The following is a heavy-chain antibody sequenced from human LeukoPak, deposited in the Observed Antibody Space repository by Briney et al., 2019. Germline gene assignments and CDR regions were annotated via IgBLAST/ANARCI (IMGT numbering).Heavy chain of an antibody. J-gene: IGHJ5*02. D-gene: IGHD2-2*01. CDR2: IIPIFGTA. Sequence: ASVKVSCKASGYTFTGYYMHWVRQVPGQGLEWMGGIIPIFGTANYAQKFQGRVTITADKSTSTAYMELSSLRSEDTAVYYCARAYPTRGFDPWGQGTLVTVSS. CDR1: GYTFTGYY. CDR3: ARAYPTRGFDP. V-gene: IGHV1-69*06.